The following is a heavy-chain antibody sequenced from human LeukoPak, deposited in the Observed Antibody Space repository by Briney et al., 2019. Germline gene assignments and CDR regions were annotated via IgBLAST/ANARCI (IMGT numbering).Heavy chain of an antibody. Sequence: SETLSLTCAVYGGSYSGYYWSWIRQPPGKGLEWIGEISHSGSTNYNPSLKSRVTISVDTSKNQFSLKLSSVTAADTAVYYCARHCSSLDWGQGTMVTVSS. D-gene: IGHD6-6*01. CDR3: ARHCSSLD. CDR1: GGSYSGYY. CDR2: ISHSGST. J-gene: IGHJ3*01. V-gene: IGHV4-34*01.